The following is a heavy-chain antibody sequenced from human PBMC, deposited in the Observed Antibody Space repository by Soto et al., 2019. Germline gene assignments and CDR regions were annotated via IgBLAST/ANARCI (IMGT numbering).Heavy chain of an antibody. CDR2: FSVYNGNT. Sequence: QVRLVQSGAERKKPGASVKVSCKASGNPFISYAISWVRQAPGQGLEWMGRFSVYNGNTIYAQKFHDRLTVTTDTSTTTAYMELRSLTSDDTAVYYCVWSCTGGSCSDYWGQGTLVTVSS. CDR3: VWSCTGGSCSDY. V-gene: IGHV1-18*04. J-gene: IGHJ4*02. D-gene: IGHD2-15*01. CDR1: GNPFISYA.